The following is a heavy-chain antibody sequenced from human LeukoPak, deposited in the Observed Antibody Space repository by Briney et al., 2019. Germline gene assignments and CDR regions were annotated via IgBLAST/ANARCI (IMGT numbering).Heavy chain of an antibody. Sequence: ASVKVSCKASGYTFTSYYMHWVRQAPGQGLEWMGIINPSGGSTSYAQKFQGRVTMTRDTSTSTVYMELSSLRSEDTAVYYCARWTTYYYDSSGSGYFDYWGQGTLVTVSS. CDR3: ARWTTYYYDSSGSGYFDY. CDR2: INPSGGST. D-gene: IGHD3-22*01. J-gene: IGHJ4*02. V-gene: IGHV1-46*01. CDR1: GYTFTSYY.